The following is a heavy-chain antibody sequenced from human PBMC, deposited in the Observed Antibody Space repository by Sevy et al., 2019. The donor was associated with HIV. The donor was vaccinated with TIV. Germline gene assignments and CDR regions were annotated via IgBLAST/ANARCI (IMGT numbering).Heavy chain of an antibody. CDR3: ARHDYGGNSGGDY. V-gene: IGHV4-39*01. J-gene: IGHJ4*02. CDR1: GGSISSSSYY. Sequence: SETLFLTCTVSGGSISSSSYYWGWIRQPPGKGLEWIGSIYYSGSTYYNPSLKSRVTISVDTSKNQFSLKLSSVTAADTAVYYCARHDYGGNSGGDYWGQGTLVTVSS. CDR2: IYYSGST. D-gene: IGHD4-17*01.